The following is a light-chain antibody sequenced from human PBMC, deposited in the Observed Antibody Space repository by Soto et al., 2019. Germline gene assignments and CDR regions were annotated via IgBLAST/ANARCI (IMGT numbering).Light chain of an antibody. J-gene: IGKJ1*01. CDR2: GAS. CDR1: QSISGT. V-gene: IGKV3-15*01. CDR3: QQYNNWPWT. Sequence: EIVMTQSPATLSVSPGGRATLSCRASQSISGTLAWYQQKPGQAPRLLIYGASTRATSFPARFSGSGSGTDFTLTIXXXXSEDFAVYYCQQYNNWPWTFGQGTKVEIK.